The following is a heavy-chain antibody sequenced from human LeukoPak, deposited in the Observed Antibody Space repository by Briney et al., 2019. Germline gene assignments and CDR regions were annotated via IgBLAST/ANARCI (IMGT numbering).Heavy chain of an antibody. CDR1: GGSFSGYY. D-gene: IGHD5-18*01. V-gene: IGHV4-34*01. CDR3: AGRGYSYGSPDY. J-gene: IGHJ4*02. CDR2: INHSGST. Sequence: PSETLSLTCAVYGGSFSGYYWSWIRQPPGKGLEWIGEINHSGSTNYNPSLKSRVTISVDRSKNQFSLKLSSVTAADTAVYYCAGRGYSYGSPDYWGQGTLVTVSS.